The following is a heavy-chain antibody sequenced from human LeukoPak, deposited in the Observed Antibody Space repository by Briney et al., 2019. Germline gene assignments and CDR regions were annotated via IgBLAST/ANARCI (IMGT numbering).Heavy chain of an antibody. CDR1: GYTFTGYY. Sequence: ASVKVSCKASGYTFTGYYMHWVRQAPGQGLEWMGGFDPEDGETIYAQKFQGRVTMTEDTSTDTAYMELSSLRSEDTAVYYCATGVLTGTLTDYYYYYGMVVWGQGTTVTVSS. CDR3: ATGVLTGTLTDYYYYYGMVV. V-gene: IGHV1-24*01. CDR2: FDPEDGET. D-gene: IGHD3-9*01. J-gene: IGHJ6*02.